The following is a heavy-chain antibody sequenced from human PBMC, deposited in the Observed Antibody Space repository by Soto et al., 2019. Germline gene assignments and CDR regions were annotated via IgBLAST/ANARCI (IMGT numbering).Heavy chain of an antibody. CDR3: ATRPPDSSRSSPLEY. Sequence: EVQLLESGGGLVQPGGSLRLSCEASGITFSSHVMSWVRQAPGNGLEWVSSIGASGGSTDYADSVKGRFTISRDNSRNTVYLQVSSLRAEDAAVYFCATRPPDSSRSSPLEYWGQGTLVTVSS. CDR1: GITFSSHV. V-gene: IGHV3-23*01. CDR2: IGASGGST. J-gene: IGHJ4*02. D-gene: IGHD3-10*01.